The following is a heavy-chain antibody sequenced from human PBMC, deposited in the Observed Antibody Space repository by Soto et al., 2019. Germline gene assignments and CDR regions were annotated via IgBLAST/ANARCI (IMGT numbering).Heavy chain of an antibody. Sequence: SATRSLFCPALGWSSPSCKWRWMSEAAAKGLEWIGYIYSSGSTNYNPSLKSRVTISVDTSKNQFSLKLSSVTAADTAVYYCARHQLRFGPLDYYYYGMDVWGQGTTVT. D-gene: IGHD3-10*01. CDR1: GWSSPSCK. CDR2: IYSSGST. J-gene: IGHJ6*02. CDR3: ARHQLRFGPLDYYYYGMDV. V-gene: IGHV4-59*08.